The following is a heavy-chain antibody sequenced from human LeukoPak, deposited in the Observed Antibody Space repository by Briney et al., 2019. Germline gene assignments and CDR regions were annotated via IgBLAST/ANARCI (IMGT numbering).Heavy chain of an antibody. CDR3: ARAMYYDFWSGYYTPYPFFDY. J-gene: IGHJ4*02. CDR2: ISAYNGNT. Sequence: GASVKVSYKASGYTFTIYGISWVRQAPGQGREWMGWISAYNGNTNYAQKLQGRVTMTTDTSTSTAYMELRSLRSDDTAVYYCARAMYYDFWSGYYTPYPFFDYWGQGTLVTVSS. CDR1: GYTFTIYG. V-gene: IGHV1-18*01. D-gene: IGHD3-3*01.